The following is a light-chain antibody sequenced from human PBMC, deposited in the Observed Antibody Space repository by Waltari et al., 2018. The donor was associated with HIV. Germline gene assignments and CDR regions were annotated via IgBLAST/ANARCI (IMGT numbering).Light chain of an antibody. CDR3: AAWDDSLSGLV. CDR2: RNN. V-gene: IGLV1-47*01. CDR1: GSNIGSNY. Sequence: QSVLTQPPSASGTPGQRVTISCSGSGSNIGSNYGYWYQQLPGTAPKLLIYRNNQRPSGVPDRFSGSKSGTSASLAISGLRSEDEADYYCAAWDDSLSGLVFGGGTKVTVL. J-gene: IGLJ3*02.